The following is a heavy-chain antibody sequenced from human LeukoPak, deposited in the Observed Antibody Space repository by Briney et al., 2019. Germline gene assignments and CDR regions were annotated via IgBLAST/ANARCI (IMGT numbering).Heavy chain of an antibody. Sequence: SETLSLTCTVSGGSISSGSYYWSWIRQPAGKGLEWIGRIYTSGSTNYNPSLKSRVTISVDTSKNQFSLKLSSVTAADTAVYYCARGTLRQLVGYWGQGTLVTVSS. CDR2: IYTSGST. J-gene: IGHJ4*02. CDR3: ARGTLRQLVGY. V-gene: IGHV4-61*02. CDR1: GGSISSGSYY. D-gene: IGHD6-6*01.